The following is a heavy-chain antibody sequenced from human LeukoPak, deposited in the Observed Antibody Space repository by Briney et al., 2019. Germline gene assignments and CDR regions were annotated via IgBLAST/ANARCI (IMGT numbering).Heavy chain of an antibody. Sequence: SETLSLTCAVYGGSFSGYYWSWIRQPPGKGLEWIGEINHSGSTNYNPSRKSRVTISVDTSKNQFSLKLSSVTAADTAVYYCARLSGHSYADDAFDIWGQGTMVTVSS. CDR2: INHSGST. CDR1: GGSFSGYY. D-gene: IGHD5-18*01. J-gene: IGHJ3*02. V-gene: IGHV4-34*01. CDR3: ARLSGHSYADDAFDI.